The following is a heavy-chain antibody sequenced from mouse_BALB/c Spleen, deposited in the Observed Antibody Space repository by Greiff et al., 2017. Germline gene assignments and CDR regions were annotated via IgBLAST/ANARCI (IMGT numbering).Heavy chain of an antibody. CDR2: IRLKSNNYAT. CDR1: GFTFSNYW. V-gene: IGHV6-6*02. Sequence: EVMLVESGGGLVQPGGSMKLSCVASGFTFSNYWMNWVRQSPEKGLEWVAEIRLKSNNYATHYAESVKGRFTISRDDSKSSVYLQMNNLRAEDTGIYYCTRGWLLRAMDYWGQGTSVTVSS. D-gene: IGHD2-3*01. CDR3: TRGWLLRAMDY. J-gene: IGHJ4*01.